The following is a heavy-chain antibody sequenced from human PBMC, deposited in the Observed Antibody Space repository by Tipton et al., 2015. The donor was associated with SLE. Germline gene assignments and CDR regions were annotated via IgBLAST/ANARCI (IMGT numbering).Heavy chain of an antibody. Sequence: TLSLTCTVSGGSISSHYWSWIRQPPGKGLEWIGYIYYSGSTNYNPSLKSRVTISVDTSKNQFSLKLTSVTAADTAVYYCARLVFGSSSRLFQHWGQGTLVTVSS. CDR2: IYYSGST. CDR1: GGSISSHY. CDR3: ARLVFGSSSRLFQH. J-gene: IGHJ1*01. V-gene: IGHV4-59*08. D-gene: IGHD6-6*01.